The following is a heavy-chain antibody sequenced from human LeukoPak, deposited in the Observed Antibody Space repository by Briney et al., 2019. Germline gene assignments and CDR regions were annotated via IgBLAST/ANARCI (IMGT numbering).Heavy chain of an antibody. CDR2: IYSGGST. D-gene: IGHD5-18*01. J-gene: IGHJ4*02. V-gene: IGHV3-53*04. Sequence: GGSLRLSCAASGFTFSSYSMNWVRQAPGKGLEWVSVIYSGGSTYYADSVKGRFNISRHNSKNTLYLQMNSLRAEDTAVYYCARVRYSYGYHFDYWGQGTLVTVSS. CDR1: GFTFSSYS. CDR3: ARVRYSYGYHFDY.